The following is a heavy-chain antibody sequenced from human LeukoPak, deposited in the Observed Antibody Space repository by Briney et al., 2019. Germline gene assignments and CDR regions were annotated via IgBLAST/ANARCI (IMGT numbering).Heavy chain of an antibody. Sequence: GASVKVSYKASGYTFTSYGISWVRLAPGQRLEWMGWISAYNGNTNYAQKLQGRVTMTTDTSTSTAYMELRSLRSDDTAVYYCARDSRGDYALSSLLAEYFQHWGQGTLVTVSS. CDR2: ISAYNGNT. J-gene: IGHJ1*01. CDR3: ARDSRGDYALSSLLAEYFQH. CDR1: GYTFTSYG. D-gene: IGHD4-17*01. V-gene: IGHV1-18*01.